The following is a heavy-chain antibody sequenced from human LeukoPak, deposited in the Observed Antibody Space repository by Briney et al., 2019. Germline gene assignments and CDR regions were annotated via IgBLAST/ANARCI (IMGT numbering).Heavy chain of an antibody. CDR3: ARWADRGTYGMDV. D-gene: IGHD3-16*01. Sequence: PGGSLRLSCAASGFTFNRDWMNWVRQAPGKGLEWVANIKADGSESCYVDSVKGRFTISRDNAKNSLFLQMNSLRAEDTAVYYCARWADRGTYGMDVWGQETTIIASS. CDR1: GFTFNRDW. J-gene: IGHJ6*02. V-gene: IGHV3-7*05. CDR2: IKADGSES.